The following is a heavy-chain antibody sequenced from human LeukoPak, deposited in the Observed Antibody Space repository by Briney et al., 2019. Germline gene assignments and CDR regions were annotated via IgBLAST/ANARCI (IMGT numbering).Heavy chain of an antibody. Sequence: SQTLSLTCAISGDSVSSNSAAWNWIRQSPSRGLEWLGRTYYRSKWYNDYAVSVKSRITINPDTSKNQFSLQLNSVTPEDTAVYYCARERWVPERGIAAWFNVGNVQFDPWGQGTLVTVSS. D-gene: IGHD6-13*01. CDR1: GDSVSSNSAA. J-gene: IGHJ5*02. V-gene: IGHV6-1*01. CDR2: TYYRSKWYN. CDR3: ARERWVPERGIAAWFNVGNVQFDP.